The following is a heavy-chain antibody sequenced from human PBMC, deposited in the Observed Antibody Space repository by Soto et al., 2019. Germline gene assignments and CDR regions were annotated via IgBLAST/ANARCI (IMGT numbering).Heavy chain of an antibody. J-gene: IGHJ6*03. CDR1: GGYISSYC. V-gene: IGHV4-59*08. D-gene: IGHD2-15*01. CDR2: IYYSGST. CDR3: ARRAQEPYCSGGSCYSYYYYYMDV. Sequence: SETLCLTCTVCGGYISSYCVSWIRKTPGKGLEWIGYIYYSGSTNYNPSLKSRVTISVDTSKNQFSLKLSSVTAADTAVYYCARRAQEPYCSGGSCYSYYYYYMDVWGKGTTVTVS.